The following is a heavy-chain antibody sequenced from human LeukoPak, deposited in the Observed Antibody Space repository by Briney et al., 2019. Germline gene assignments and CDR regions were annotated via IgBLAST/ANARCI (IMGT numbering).Heavy chain of an antibody. CDR2: ISSSGSTI. V-gene: IGHV3-48*04. D-gene: IGHD3-16*01. Sequence: GGSLRLSCAASGFTFSGYDMNWVRQAPGKGLEWVSYISSSGSTIYYADSVKGRFTISRDNAKNSLYLQMNSLRAEDTAVYYCARGRGSTDAFDIWGQGTMVTVSS. J-gene: IGHJ3*02. CDR1: GFTFSGYD. CDR3: ARGRGSTDAFDI.